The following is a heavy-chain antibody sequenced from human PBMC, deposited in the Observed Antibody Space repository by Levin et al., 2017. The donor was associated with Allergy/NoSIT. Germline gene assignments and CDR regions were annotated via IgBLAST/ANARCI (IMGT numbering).Heavy chain of an antibody. J-gene: IGHJ4*02. D-gene: IGHD1-7*01. CDR1: GFTFSSYA. Sequence: GESLKISCAASGFTFSSYAMHWVRQAPGKGLEWVAVISYDGSNKYYADSVKGRFTISRDNSKNTLYLQMNSLRAEDTAVYYCARASWYNWNYGSHFDYWGQGTLVTVSS. V-gene: IGHV3-30*04. CDR2: ISYDGSNK. CDR3: ARASWYNWNYGSHFDY.